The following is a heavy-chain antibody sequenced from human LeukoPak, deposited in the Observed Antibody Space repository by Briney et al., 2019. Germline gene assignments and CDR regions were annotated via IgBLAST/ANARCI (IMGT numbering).Heavy chain of an antibody. CDR1: GFTFSNYA. CDR3: ARGGKMSIDY. Sequence: GGSLRLSCAASGFTFSNYAMSWVRQAPGKGLEWVSAISGSGDSTYYADSVKGRFTISRDNSKNTLYLQMNSLRAEDTAVYYCARGGKMSIDYWGQGTLVTVSS. J-gene: IGHJ4*02. CDR2: ISGSGDST. V-gene: IGHV3-23*01.